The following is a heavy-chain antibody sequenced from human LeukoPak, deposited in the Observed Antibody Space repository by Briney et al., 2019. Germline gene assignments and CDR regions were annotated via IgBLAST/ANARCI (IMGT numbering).Heavy chain of an antibody. V-gene: IGHV3-74*01. CDR3: ARGGSIDY. Sequence: GGSLRLSCAASGFTFSSYGMHWVRQVPGKGLVWVSRIQSDGSSPDYADSVKGRFTISRDNAKNTLYLQMNSLRAEDTAVYYCARGGSIDYWGQGTLVTVPA. D-gene: IGHD3-16*01. CDR1: GFTFSSYG. CDR2: IQSDGSSP. J-gene: IGHJ4*02.